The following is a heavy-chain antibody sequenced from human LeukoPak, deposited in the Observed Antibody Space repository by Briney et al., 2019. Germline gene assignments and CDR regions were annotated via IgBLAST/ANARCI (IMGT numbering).Heavy chain of an antibody. Sequence: ASVKVSCKASGGTFSSYAISWVRQAPGLGLEWMGRIIPIFGTANYAQKFQGRVTITTDESTSTAYMELSSLRSEDTAVYYCASSPGVGIVVVTATTLYFDYWGQGTLVTVSS. CDR3: ASSPGVGIVVVTATTLYFDY. V-gene: IGHV1-69*05. J-gene: IGHJ4*02. CDR2: IIPIFGTA. CDR1: GGTFSSYA. D-gene: IGHD2-21*02.